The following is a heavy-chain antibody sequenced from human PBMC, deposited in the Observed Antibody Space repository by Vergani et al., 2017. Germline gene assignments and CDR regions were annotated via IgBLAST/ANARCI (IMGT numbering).Heavy chain of an antibody. D-gene: IGHD4/OR15-4a*01. CDR1: GYSFSSYD. CDR2: MNPNSGTT. Sequence: QVPLVQSGAAVKKPGASVKVSCRASGYSFSSYDISWVRQATGQGLEWMGWMNPNSGTTGYAQKFQGRVTMTRNTSINTAYMELSMLSFEDAAVYYCARSTDYPDDYVSSDYFRRTLDVWGKGTTVTVS. V-gene: IGHV1-8*01. CDR3: ARSTDYPDDYVSSDYFRRTLDV. J-gene: IGHJ6*03.